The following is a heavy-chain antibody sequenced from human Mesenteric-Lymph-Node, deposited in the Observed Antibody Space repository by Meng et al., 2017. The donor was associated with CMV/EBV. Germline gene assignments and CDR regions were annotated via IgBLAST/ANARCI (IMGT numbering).Heavy chain of an antibody. CDR1: GGSVSSGSYY. V-gene: IGHV4-61*03. D-gene: IGHD3-3*01. J-gene: IGHJ5*02. CDR2: IYNTGYT. CDR3: ARGEKIFGVERWFDP. Sequence: SETLSLTCTVSGGSVSSGSYYWNWIRQPPGKGLEWIGYIYNTGYTNYNPSLKSRVTISVDTSKNHFSLKMTSVTAADTAIYYCARGEKIFGVERWFDPWGQGTLVTVSS.